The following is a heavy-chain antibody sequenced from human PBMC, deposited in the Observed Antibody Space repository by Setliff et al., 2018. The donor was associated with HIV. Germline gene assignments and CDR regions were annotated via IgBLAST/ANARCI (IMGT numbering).Heavy chain of an antibody. CDR1: GFVFSDHS. J-gene: IGHJ4*02. CDR3: VRDQLRWPERWDFDF. CDR2: ISATGTTV. Sequence: GGSLRLSCAASGFVFSDHSLHWVRQSPGEGLEWLAYISATGTTVSYADSVRGRFIISRDSVRNEMYLQMKSLRVDDTALYYCVRDQLRWPERWDFDFWGQGTLVTVSS. D-gene: IGHD1-26*01. V-gene: IGHV3-48*01.